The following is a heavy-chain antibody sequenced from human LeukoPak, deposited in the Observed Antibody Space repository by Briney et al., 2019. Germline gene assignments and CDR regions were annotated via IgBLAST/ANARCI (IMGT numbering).Heavy chain of an antibody. V-gene: IGHV3-53*01. CDR3: ARQPPSSSGYYYFDY. CDR2: IYDGDKT. D-gene: IGHD3-22*01. Sequence: GGSLRLSCAASGFIVSSNSMSWVRQTPGKGPEWVSVIYDGDKTNYGDSVKGRFTISRDNSKNTLYLQMNSLRAEDTAIYYCARQPPSSSGYYYFDYWGQGILVTVSS. J-gene: IGHJ4*02. CDR1: GFIVSSNS.